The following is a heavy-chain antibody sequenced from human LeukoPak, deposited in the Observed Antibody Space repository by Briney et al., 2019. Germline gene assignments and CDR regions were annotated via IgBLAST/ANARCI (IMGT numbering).Heavy chain of an antibody. CDR3: ARDSIGARPLYLWYYFDY. CDR1: GFTFSSYS. J-gene: IGHJ4*02. CDR2: ISSSSSTI. V-gene: IGHV3-48*04. Sequence: PGGSLRLSCAASGFTFSSYSMNWVRQAPGKGLEWVSYISSSSSTIYYADSVKGRFTISRDNAKNSLYLQMNSLRAEDTAVYYCARDSIGARPLYLWYYFDYWGQGTLVTVSS. D-gene: IGHD5-12*01.